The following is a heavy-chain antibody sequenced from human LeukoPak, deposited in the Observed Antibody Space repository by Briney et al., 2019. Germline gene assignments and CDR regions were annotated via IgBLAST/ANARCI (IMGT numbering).Heavy chain of an antibody. V-gene: IGHV3-21*01. J-gene: IGHJ3*02. CDR3: ARKGAVAGTGAFDI. Sequence: GGSLRLSCAASGFTFSSYSMNWVRQAPGKGLEWVSSISSSSSYIYYADSVKGRFTISRDNAKNSLYLQMNSLRAEDTAVYYCARKGAVAGTGAFDIWGQGTMVTVSS. D-gene: IGHD6-19*01. CDR1: GFTFSSYS. CDR2: ISSSSSYI.